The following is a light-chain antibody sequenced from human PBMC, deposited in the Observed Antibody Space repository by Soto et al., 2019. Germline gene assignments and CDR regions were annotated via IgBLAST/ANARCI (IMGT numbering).Light chain of an antibody. CDR2: GWP. V-gene: IGKV1D-12*01. CDR3: QQKDTRVSNT. J-gene: IGKJ5*01. Sequence: DIQMTQSPSSVSASVGETVIISCRSSQGIITWAAWYQQKPGGDPKLLLFGWPNFQSAVPPRFSGSGSGTEFTLTISNLQPEDFAAYYCQQKDTRVSNTFGQGTRVE. CDR1: QGIITW.